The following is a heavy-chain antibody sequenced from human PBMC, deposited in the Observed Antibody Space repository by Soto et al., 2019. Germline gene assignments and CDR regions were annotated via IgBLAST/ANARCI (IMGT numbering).Heavy chain of an antibody. D-gene: IGHD3-16*01. Sequence: SETLSLTCTVSGASISSGDYYWSWIRQPPGKGLEWIGYIYYSGSTYYNPSLKSRVTISVDTSKNQFSLKLSSVTAADTAVYYCARMITFGGGGVYWGQGTLVTVSS. V-gene: IGHV4-30-4*01. CDR2: IYYSGST. CDR3: ARMITFGGGGVY. J-gene: IGHJ4*02. CDR1: GASISSGDYY.